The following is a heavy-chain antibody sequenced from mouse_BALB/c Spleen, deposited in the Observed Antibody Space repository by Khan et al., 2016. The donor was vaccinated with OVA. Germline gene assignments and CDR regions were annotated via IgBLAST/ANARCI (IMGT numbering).Heavy chain of an antibody. D-gene: IGHD1-1*01. CDR1: GYSFTDYN. CDR2: IDPSNGGT. Sequence: LQQSGPELVKPGASVKVSCKASGYSFTDYNMFWVKQSHGKSLEWIGYIDPSNGGTSYNQKFKGKATLTVDKSSSTAFMHLSSLTSEDSAVFYCARTDYYGSSYYFDYWGQGTTLTVSS. CDR3: ARTDYYGSSYYFDY. J-gene: IGHJ2*01. V-gene: IGHV1S135*01.